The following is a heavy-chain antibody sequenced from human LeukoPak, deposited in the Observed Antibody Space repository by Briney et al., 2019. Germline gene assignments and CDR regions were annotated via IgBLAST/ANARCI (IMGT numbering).Heavy chain of an antibody. D-gene: IGHD6-19*01. CDR3: ARVRCGSGCWFDY. J-gene: IGHJ4*02. CDR1: GGTFISYA. V-gene: IGHV1-69*13. CDR2: IIPIFGTA. Sequence: GASVNVSFKASGGTFISYAISWVRQAPGQGLEWMGGIIPIFGTANYAQKFQGRVTITADESTSTAYMELSSLRSEDTAVYYCARVRCGSGCWFDYWGQGTLVTVSS.